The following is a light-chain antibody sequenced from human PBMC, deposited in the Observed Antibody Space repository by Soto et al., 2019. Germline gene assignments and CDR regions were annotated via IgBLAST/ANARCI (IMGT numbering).Light chain of an antibody. Sequence: DIQMTQSPSSLSASVGDRVTITCRASQSISSYLNWYQQKPGKAPKLLIYAASSLQSGVPSRFSRSGSGTDFTLTISSLQPEDFANYYCKQSYSTPRTFGQGTKLEIK. V-gene: IGKV1-39*01. CDR3: KQSYSTPRT. CDR1: QSISSY. CDR2: AAS. J-gene: IGKJ2*01.